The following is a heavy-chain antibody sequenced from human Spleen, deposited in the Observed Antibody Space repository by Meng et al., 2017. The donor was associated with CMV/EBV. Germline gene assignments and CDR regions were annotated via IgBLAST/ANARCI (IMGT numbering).Heavy chain of an antibody. D-gene: IGHD4-17*01. CDR1: GYNFAIFG. CDR3: ARAGAAVTANFDF. J-gene: IGHJ4*02. Sequence: FGYNFAIFGFTWVRQAPGQGLEWVGWVAAENGETNYGQKFRGGVTVTADTFTNTAYMEMRSLRSDDSAIYYCARAGAAVTANFDFWGQGTLVTVSS. V-gene: IGHV1-18*01. CDR2: VAAENGET.